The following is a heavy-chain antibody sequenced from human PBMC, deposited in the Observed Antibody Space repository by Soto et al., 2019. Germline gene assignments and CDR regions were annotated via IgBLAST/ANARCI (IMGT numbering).Heavy chain of an antibody. V-gene: IGHV3-30-3*01. CDR3: AKAISGYNAPLDH. Sequence: GGSLRLSCAASGFTFSSYAMHWVRQAPGKGLEWVAVISYDGSNKYYADSVKGRFTISRDNSKNTLYLQMNSLRAEDTAVYYCAKAISGYNAPLDHWGQGA. CDR2: ISYDGSNK. D-gene: IGHD1-20*01. J-gene: IGHJ4*02. CDR1: GFTFSSYA.